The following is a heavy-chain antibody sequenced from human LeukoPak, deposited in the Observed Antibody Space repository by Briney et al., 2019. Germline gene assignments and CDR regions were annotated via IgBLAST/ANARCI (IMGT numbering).Heavy chain of an antibody. Sequence: PGGSLRLSCAASGFTFSSYSMNWVRQAPGKGLEWVSSISSSSSYIYYADSVKGRFTISRDNAKNSLYLQMNSLRAEDTAVYYCARDPRMVRGVKIRNYWGQGTLVTASS. D-gene: IGHD3-10*01. CDR1: GFTFSSYS. CDR3: ARDPRMVRGVKIRNY. V-gene: IGHV3-21*01. CDR2: ISSSSSYI. J-gene: IGHJ4*02.